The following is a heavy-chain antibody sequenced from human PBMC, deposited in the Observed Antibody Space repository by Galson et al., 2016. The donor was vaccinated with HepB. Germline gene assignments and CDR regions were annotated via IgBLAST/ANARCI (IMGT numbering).Heavy chain of an antibody. D-gene: IGHD4-23*01. CDR2: IFPGDSET. V-gene: IGHV5-51*01. J-gene: IGHJ4*02. CDR1: GYNFTDYW. Sequence: QSGAEVKKPGESLKISCKGSGYNFTDYWIGWVRQMPGKGLEWMGIIFPGDSETRYSPSFQGQVSISADKSISTAYLQWRSLKASDTAMYYCARRPLYGGRDENDYWGQGALVTVSS. CDR3: ARRPLYGGRDENDY.